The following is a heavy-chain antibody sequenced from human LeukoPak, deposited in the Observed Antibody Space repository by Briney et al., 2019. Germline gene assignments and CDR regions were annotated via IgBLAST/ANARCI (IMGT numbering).Heavy chain of an antibody. CDR3: VTEYWYRFDY. V-gene: IGHV3-7*01. CDR1: GLYFKSYN. J-gene: IGHJ4*02. Sequence: GRSLELSCAASGLYFKSYNMAWVRQPQGKGLEWVATTDREGSDRGKEYPGSARGRFTISRDNGKNSVHLYMSNLGADDTAVYFCVTEYWYRFDYWGQGILVTVSP. D-gene: IGHD1-14*01. CDR2: TDREGSDRGK.